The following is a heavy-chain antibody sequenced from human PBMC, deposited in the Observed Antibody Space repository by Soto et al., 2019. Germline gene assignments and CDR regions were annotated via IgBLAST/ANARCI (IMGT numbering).Heavy chain of an antibody. CDR2: IYYSGST. D-gene: IGHD3-10*01. V-gene: IGHV4-59*01. CDR3: AGGPTWYYYAA. CDR1: GGSISSYY. Sequence: QVQLQESGPGLVKPSETLSLTCTVSGGSISSYYWSWIRQPPGKGLDWIGYIYYSGSTNYNPSLKSRVTISVDTSKNQFSLKLSSVTAADTAVYYCAGGPTWYYYAAGGQGTLVTVSS. J-gene: IGHJ4*02.